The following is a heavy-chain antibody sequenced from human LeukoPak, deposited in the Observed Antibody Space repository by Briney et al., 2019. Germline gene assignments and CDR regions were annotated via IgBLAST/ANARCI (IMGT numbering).Heavy chain of an antibody. J-gene: IGHJ6*02. CDR1: GFTFSSYA. V-gene: IGHV3-23*01. Sequence: GGSLRLSCAASGFTFSSYAMSWVRQAPGKGLEWVSAISGSGGSTYYADSVKGRFTISRDSSKNTLYLQVNSLRAEDTAVYYCAKAEYSSNYGMDVWGQGTTVTVSS. CDR3: AKAEYSSNYGMDV. D-gene: IGHD6-6*01. CDR2: ISGSGGST.